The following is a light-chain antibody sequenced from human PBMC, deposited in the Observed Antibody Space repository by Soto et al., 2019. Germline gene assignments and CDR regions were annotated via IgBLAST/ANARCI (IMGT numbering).Light chain of an antibody. J-gene: IGKJ1*01. Sequence: DIQMTQSLSTLSASVGDRVTITCRASQSISSWLAWYQQKPGKAPKLLIYDASSLESGVPSRFSGSGSGTDFILTISGLHPDDFATYYCQQYHGYSLTFGQGTKVDIK. CDR2: DAS. CDR3: QQYHGYSLT. CDR1: QSISSW. V-gene: IGKV1-5*01.